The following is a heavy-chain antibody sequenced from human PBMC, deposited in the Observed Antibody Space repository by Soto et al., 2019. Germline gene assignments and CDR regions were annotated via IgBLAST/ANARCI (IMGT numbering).Heavy chain of an antibody. CDR1: GGSISSGGYY. Sequence: SETLSLTCTVSGGSISSGGYYWSWIRQHPGKGLEWIGYIYYSGSTYYNPSLKSRVTISVDTSKNQFSLKLRSVTAADTAVYYCARDDGDYGYYGMDVWGQGTTVTVSS. CDR3: ARDDGDYGYYGMDV. V-gene: IGHV4-31*03. CDR2: IYYSGST. D-gene: IGHD4-17*01. J-gene: IGHJ6*02.